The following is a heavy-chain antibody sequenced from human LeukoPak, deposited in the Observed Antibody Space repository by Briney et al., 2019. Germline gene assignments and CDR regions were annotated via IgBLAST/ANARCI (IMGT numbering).Heavy chain of an antibody. V-gene: IGHV3-66*01. CDR2: LYCGGNT. D-gene: IGHD1-26*01. J-gene: IGHJ4*02. CDR3: ARWDVATSFDY. CDR1: GFTVSSNY. Sequence: GGSLRLSCAASGFTVSSNYMNWVRQAPGKGLEGVTILYCGGNTYYADPVMGRLTISRDNSKNTLYLQMNTLRAEDTAVYNCARWDVATSFDYWGQGTLVTVSS.